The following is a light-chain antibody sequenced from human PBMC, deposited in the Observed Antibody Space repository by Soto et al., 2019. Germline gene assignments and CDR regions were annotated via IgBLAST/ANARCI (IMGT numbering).Light chain of an antibody. Sequence: EIVLTQSPGTLSLSPGERATLSCRASPSVTRNSLAWYQQKPGQPPRLLISGASTRATGIPDRFSGSGSGTDFTLTISRLEPEDFAMYYCQQYGSSGTFGQGTKVDIK. J-gene: IGKJ1*01. V-gene: IGKV3-20*01. CDR2: GAS. CDR3: QQYGSSGT. CDR1: PSVTRNS.